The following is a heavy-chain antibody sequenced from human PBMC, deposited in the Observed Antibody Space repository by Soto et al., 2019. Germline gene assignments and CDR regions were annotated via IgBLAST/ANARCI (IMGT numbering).Heavy chain of an antibody. CDR2: IIPIFGTT. D-gene: IGHD6-19*01. CDR1: GCTFSSYA. CDR3: ARDIEFCPAVGGVSAVCYYYGMDV. Sequence: SVKVSCKASGCTFSSYAISWVRQAPGQGLEWMGGIIPIFGTTNYAQKFQGRVTITADESTSTAYMELSSLRSEDTAVYYCARDIEFCPAVGGVSAVCYYYGMDVWGQGTTVTVSS. J-gene: IGHJ6*02. V-gene: IGHV1-69*13.